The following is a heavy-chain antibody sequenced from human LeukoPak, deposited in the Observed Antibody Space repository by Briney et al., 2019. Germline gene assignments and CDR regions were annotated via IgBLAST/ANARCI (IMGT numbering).Heavy chain of an antibody. J-gene: IGHJ3*02. D-gene: IGHD3-22*01. CDR2: ISAYNGNT. V-gene: IGHV1-18*01. CDR1: GYTFTSYG. CDR3: ARESAYYYDSSGYYSLAFDI. Sequence: ASVKVSCKAAGYTFTSYGISWVRQAPGQGLEWMGWISAYNGNTNYAQKLQGRVTMTTGTSTSTAYMELRSLRSDDTAVYYCARESAYYYDSSGYYSLAFDIWGQGTMVTVSS.